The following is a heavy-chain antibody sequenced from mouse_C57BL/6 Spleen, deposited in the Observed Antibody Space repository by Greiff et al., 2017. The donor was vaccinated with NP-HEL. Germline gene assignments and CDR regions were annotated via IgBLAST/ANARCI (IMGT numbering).Heavy chain of an antibody. CDR3: ASGGPITTVVAPFAY. V-gene: IGHV1-26*01. CDR2: INPNNGGT. Sequence: VQLQQPGAELVMPGASVKISCKASGYTFTDYYMNWVKQSHGKSLEWIGDINPNNGGTSYNQKFKGKATLTVDKSSSTAYMELRSLTSEDSAVYYCASGGPITTVVAPFAYWGQGTLVTVSA. J-gene: IGHJ3*01. CDR1: GYTFTDYY. D-gene: IGHD1-1*01.